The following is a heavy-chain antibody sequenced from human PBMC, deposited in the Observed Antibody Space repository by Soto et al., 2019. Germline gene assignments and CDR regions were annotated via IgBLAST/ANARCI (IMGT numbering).Heavy chain of an antibody. D-gene: IGHD1-1*01. Sequence: QVHLVQSGAEVKKPGASVKVSCKASGYTFTSYGITWVRQAPGQGLEGMGWISALNGNTDYAQKLQGRVIVNRDTSTSTAYMELRSLRSDDTAVYYCARGRYGDYWGQGALVTVSS. J-gene: IGHJ4*02. V-gene: IGHV1-18*01. CDR3: ARGRYGDY. CDR2: ISALNGNT. CDR1: GYTFTSYG.